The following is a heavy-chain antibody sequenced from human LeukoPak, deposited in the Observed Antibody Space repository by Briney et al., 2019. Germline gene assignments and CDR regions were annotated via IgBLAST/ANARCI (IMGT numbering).Heavy chain of an antibody. J-gene: IGHJ6*03. V-gene: IGHV4-59*01. Sequence: KPSETLSLTCTVSGGSISSYYWSWIRQPPGKGLEWIGYIYYSGSTNYKSSLKSRVTISVDTSKNQFFLKLSSVTAADTAVYYCARTTEGGYSYGYFYYYYMDVWGKGTTVTISS. CDR2: IYYSGST. D-gene: IGHD5-18*01. CDR1: GGSISSYY. CDR3: ARTTEGGYSYGYFYYYYMDV.